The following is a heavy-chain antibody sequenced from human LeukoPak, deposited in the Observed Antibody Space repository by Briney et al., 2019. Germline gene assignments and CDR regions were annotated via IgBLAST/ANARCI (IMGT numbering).Heavy chain of an antibody. CDR1: GGSISIHY. CDR3: ARVPYSSGLVFDY. V-gene: IGHV4-59*11. Sequence: SETLSLTCPVSGGSISIHYWSWTRKPPGKGLEWIENIYDSGSTNYTPSLKSRLTISVDTSKNLFSLKLSSVTAADTAVYYCARVPYSSGLVFDYWGQGTLVTVSS. CDR2: IYDSGST. J-gene: IGHJ4*02. D-gene: IGHD6-19*01.